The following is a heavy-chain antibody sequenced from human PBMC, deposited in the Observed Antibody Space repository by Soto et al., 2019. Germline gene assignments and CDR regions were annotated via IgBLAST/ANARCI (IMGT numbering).Heavy chain of an antibody. D-gene: IGHD2-15*01. V-gene: IGHV1-46*03. CDR2: INPSGAST. Sequence: ASVKVSCKASGFTISRYYMHWIRQAPGQGLEWMGIINPSGASTNYAQKFQGRVTLTRDTSTSTVSMELSSLRSEDTAVYYCARVLAANDAFDIWGQGTMVTVSS. CDR3: ARVLAANDAFDI. CDR1: GFTISRYY. J-gene: IGHJ3*02.